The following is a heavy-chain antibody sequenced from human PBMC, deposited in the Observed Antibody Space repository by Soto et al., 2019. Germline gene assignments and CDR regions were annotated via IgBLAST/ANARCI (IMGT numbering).Heavy chain of an antibody. CDR2: ISYDGSNK. V-gene: IGHV3-30-3*01. Sequence: LRLSCAASGFTFSSYAMHWVRQAPGKGLEWVAVISYDGSNKYYADSVKGRFTISRDNSKNTLYLQMNSLRAEDTAVYYCAREWVEPEIYYYYGMDVWGQGTTVTVSS. J-gene: IGHJ6*02. CDR1: GFTFSSYA. D-gene: IGHD1-26*01. CDR3: AREWVEPEIYYYYGMDV.